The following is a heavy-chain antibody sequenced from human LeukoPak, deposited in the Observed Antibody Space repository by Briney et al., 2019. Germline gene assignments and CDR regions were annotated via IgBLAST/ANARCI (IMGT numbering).Heavy chain of an antibody. Sequence: GGPLRLSCAASGFTFSSYWMTWVRQAPGKGLEWVATIKKDGSEKYYVDSVKGRFTISRDNAKNSLYLQMNSLRAEDTAVYYCAREMGWNYGDYWGQGTLVTVSS. D-gene: IGHD1-7*01. CDR1: GFTFSSYW. CDR2: IKKDGSEK. CDR3: AREMGWNYGDY. J-gene: IGHJ4*02. V-gene: IGHV3-7*05.